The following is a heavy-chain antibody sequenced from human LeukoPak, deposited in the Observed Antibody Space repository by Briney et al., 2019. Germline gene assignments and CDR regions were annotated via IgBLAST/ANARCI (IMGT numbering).Heavy chain of an antibody. Sequence: SETLSLTCAVYGGSFSGYYWSWIRQPPGKGLEWIGEINHSGSTNYNPSLKSRVTISVDTSKNQFSLKLSSVTAADTAVYYCARGQWPVDYWGQGTLVTVSS. CDR1: GGSFSGYY. CDR2: INHSGST. J-gene: IGHJ4*02. D-gene: IGHD6-19*01. CDR3: ARGQWPVDY. V-gene: IGHV4-34*01.